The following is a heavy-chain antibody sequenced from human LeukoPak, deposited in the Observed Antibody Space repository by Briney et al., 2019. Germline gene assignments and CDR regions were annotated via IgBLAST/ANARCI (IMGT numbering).Heavy chain of an antibody. CDR3: ARAPYPFFYGSGSQGGWFDP. V-gene: IGHV7-4-1*02. Sequence: ASVKVSCTASGYTFTSYAMNWVRQAPGQGLEWMGWINTNTGNPTYAQGFTGRFVFSLDTSVSTAYLQISSLKAEDTAVYYCARAPYPFFYGSGSQGGWFDPWGQGTLVTVSS. CDR1: GYTFTSYA. J-gene: IGHJ5*02. CDR2: INTNTGNP. D-gene: IGHD3-10*01.